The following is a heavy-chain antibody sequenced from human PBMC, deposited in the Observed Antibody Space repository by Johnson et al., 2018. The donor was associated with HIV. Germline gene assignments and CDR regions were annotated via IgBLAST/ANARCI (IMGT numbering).Heavy chain of an antibody. J-gene: IGHJ3*02. CDR2: IWYDGSNK. CDR1: GFTFSSYG. Sequence: QVQLVESGGGVVQPGRSLRLSCAASGFTFSSYGMHWVRQAPGKGLEWVAVIWYDGSNKYYADSVKGRFTISRDNSKNTLYLQMNSLRAEDTAVYYCAKDRNGGAFDIWGQGTMCTVSS. D-gene: IGHD1-14*01. CDR3: AKDRNGGAFDI. V-gene: IGHV3-33*06.